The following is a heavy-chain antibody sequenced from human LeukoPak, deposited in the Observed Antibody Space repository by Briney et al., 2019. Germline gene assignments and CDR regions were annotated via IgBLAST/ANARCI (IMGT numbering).Heavy chain of an antibody. J-gene: IGHJ4*02. V-gene: IGHV1-46*01. CDR2: INPSGGST. Sequence: ASVKVSCKASGYTFTSYYMHWVRQAPGQGLEWMGIINPSGGSTSYAQKFQGRVTMTRDTSTSTVYMELSSLRSEDTAVYYCASDRLPFWSGRSVFDYWGQGTLVTVSS. CDR3: ASDRLPFWSGRSVFDY. CDR1: GYTFTSYY. D-gene: IGHD3-3*01.